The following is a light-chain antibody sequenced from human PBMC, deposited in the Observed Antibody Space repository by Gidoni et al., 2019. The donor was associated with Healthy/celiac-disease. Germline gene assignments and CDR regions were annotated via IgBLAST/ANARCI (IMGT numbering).Light chain of an antibody. CDR3: QQSYSTPQTYT. CDR2: AAS. J-gene: IGKJ2*01. CDR1: QSISSY. Sequence: DIQMTQSPSSLSASVGDRVTLTCRASQSISSYLNWYQQKPGKAPKLLIYAASSLQSGVPSRFSGSGSGTDFTLTISSLQPEDFATYYCQQSYSTPQTYTFGQGTKLEIK. V-gene: IGKV1-39*01.